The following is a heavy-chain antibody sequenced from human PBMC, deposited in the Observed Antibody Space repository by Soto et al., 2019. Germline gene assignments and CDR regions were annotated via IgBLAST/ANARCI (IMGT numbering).Heavy chain of an antibody. CDR1: GGTFGSYA. V-gene: IGHV1-69*01. J-gene: IGHJ6*02. CDR3: ARSQGSSTSLEIYYYYYGMDV. D-gene: IGHD2-2*01. CDR2: IIPIPGTA. Sequence: QVQLVQSGAEVKKPGSSVKVSCKASGGTFGSYAISWVRQAPGQGLEWMGGIIPIPGTANYAQKFQGRVTIAADESTSTAYMELSSVRSEDTAVYYCARSQGSSTSLEIYYYYYGMDVWGQGTTVTVSS.